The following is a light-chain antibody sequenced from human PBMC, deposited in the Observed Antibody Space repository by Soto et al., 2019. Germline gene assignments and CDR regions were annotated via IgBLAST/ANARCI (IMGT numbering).Light chain of an antibody. V-gene: IGLV1-44*01. CDR1: NSNIGSNP. Sequence: QSVLTQPPSASGTPGQRVTISCSGSNSNIGSNPVNWYQQLPGTAPKLLIYNHNRRPSGGPDRFSASKSGTSASLAISGLQSEDEADYYCAAWDDSLKVVFGGGTKLTVL. CDR2: NHN. J-gene: IGLJ2*01. CDR3: AAWDDSLKVV.